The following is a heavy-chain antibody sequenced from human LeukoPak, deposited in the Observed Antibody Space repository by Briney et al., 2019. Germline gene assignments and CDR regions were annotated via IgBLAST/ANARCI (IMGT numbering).Heavy chain of an antibody. CDR3: ARKTRGGLWFGEFNYYFDY. V-gene: IGHV3-66*01. Sequence: GGSLRLSCAASGFIVSSNYMNWVRQAPGKGLEWVSVIYSGGSTYYADSVKGRFTISRDNSKNTLYLQMNSLRAEDTAVYYCARKTRGGLWFGEFNYYFDYWGQGTLVTVSS. CDR1: GFIVSSNY. D-gene: IGHD3-10*01. J-gene: IGHJ4*02. CDR2: IYSGGST.